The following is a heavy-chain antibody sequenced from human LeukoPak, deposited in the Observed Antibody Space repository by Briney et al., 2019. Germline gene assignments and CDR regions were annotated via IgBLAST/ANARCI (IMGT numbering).Heavy chain of an antibody. D-gene: IGHD3-22*01. J-gene: IGHJ3*02. V-gene: IGHV1-69*01. CDR1: GGTFSSYA. CDR3: ARDRKRSYYDSSGPSTFDI. Sequence: ASVKVSCKASGGTFSSYAISWVRQAPGQGLEWMGGIIPIFGTANYAQKFQGRVTITADESTSTAYMELSSLRSEDTAVYYCARDRKRSYYDSSGPSTFDIWGQGTMVTVSS. CDR2: IIPIFGTA.